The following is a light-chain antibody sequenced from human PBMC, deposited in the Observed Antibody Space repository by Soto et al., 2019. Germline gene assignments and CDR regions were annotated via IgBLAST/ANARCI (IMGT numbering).Light chain of an antibody. Sequence: DIQMTQSPSSLSASVGDRVTITCRASQSISRYLNWYQQKPGKAPKLLIYAASSLQSGVPSRFSGSGSGTVFTLTISSLQPEDSATYYCQQSYSTPRLFTFGQGTNLEI. J-gene: IGKJ2*01. CDR1: QSISRY. CDR2: AAS. CDR3: QQSYSTPRLFT. V-gene: IGKV1-39*01.